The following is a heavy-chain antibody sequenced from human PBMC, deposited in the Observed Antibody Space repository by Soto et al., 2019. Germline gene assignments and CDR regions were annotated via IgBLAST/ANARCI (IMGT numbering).Heavy chain of an antibody. CDR1: GFTFDDYA. Sequence: EVQLVESGGGLVQPGRSLRLSCAASGFTFDDYAMHWVRQASGKGLEWVSGISWNSGSIGYADSVKGRFTISRDNAKNSLYLQMNSLRAEDTALYYCAKDPSAYGDYAFDLWGRGTLVTVSS. V-gene: IGHV3-9*01. D-gene: IGHD4-17*01. J-gene: IGHJ2*01. CDR3: AKDPSAYGDYAFDL. CDR2: ISWNSGSI.